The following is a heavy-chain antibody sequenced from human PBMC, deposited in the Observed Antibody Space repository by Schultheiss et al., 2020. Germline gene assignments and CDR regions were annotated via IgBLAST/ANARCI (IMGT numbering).Heavy chain of an antibody. V-gene: IGHV1-2*02. Sequence: AAVKVSCKASGYTFTSYYMHWVRQAPGQGLEWMGRIIPILGIANYAQKFQGRVTMTRDTSISTAYMELSRLRSEVTAVYYCASVNMVRGVIEADYYYGMDVWGQGTTVTVSS. CDR2: IIPILGIA. CDR1: GYTFTSYY. J-gene: IGHJ6*02. D-gene: IGHD3-10*01. CDR3: ASVNMVRGVIEADYYYGMDV.